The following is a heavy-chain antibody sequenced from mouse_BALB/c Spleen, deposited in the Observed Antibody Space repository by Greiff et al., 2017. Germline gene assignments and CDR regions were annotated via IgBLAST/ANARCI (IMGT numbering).Heavy chain of an antibody. CDR2: IWSGGST. D-gene: IGHD1-1*01. V-gene: IGHV2-2*02. Sequence: QVQLKESGPGLVQPSQSLSITCTVSGFSLTSYGVHWVRQSPGKGLEWLGVIWSGGSTDYNAAFISRLSISKDNSKSQVFFKMNSLQANDTAIYYCARGVTTVVSRYYAMDYWGQGTSVTVSS. CDR1: GFSLTSYG. CDR3: ARGVTTVVSRYYAMDY. J-gene: IGHJ4*01.